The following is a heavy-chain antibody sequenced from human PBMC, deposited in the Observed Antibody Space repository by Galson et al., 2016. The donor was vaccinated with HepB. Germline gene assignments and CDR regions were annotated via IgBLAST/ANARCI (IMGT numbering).Heavy chain of an antibody. J-gene: IGHJ4*02. CDR3: AARANNYNLRFDY. Sequence: SETLSLTCAVSNGSVTSRTFYWTWIRQPPGKGLQWIGHMSYSGRPRYNPSLKSRVTISVDTSKNQFSPTLSSVTPADTALYYCAARANNYNLRFDYWGLGVLVTVSS. CDR1: NGSVTSRTFY. V-gene: IGHV4-61*01. D-gene: IGHD3-9*01. CDR2: MSYSGRP.